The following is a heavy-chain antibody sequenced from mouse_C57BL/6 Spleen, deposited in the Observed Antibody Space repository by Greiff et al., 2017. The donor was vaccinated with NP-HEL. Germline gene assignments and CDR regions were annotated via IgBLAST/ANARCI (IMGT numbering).Heavy chain of an antibody. D-gene: IGHD3-2*02. CDR2: IDPEDGET. J-gene: IGHJ3*01. CDR1: GFNIKDYY. V-gene: IGHV14-2*01. Sequence: VQLQQSGAELVKPGASVKLSCTASGFNIKDYYMHWVKQRTEQGLEWIGRIDPEDGETKYAPQFPGKATITADTSSNTAYLQLSSLTSEDTAVYYCARAQATGAWCAYWGQGTLVTVSA. CDR3: ARAQATGAWCAY.